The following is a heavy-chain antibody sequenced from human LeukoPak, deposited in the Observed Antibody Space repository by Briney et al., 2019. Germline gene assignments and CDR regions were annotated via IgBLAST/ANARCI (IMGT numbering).Heavy chain of an antibody. Sequence: TGGSLRLSCVASGFTVSSNYMSWVRQAPGKGLEWVSVIYGGGSTYYADSVKGRFTISRDNSKNTLYLQMNSLRAEDTAVYYCARRRDGFQGVYYYYMDVWGKGTTVTVSS. V-gene: IGHV3-53*01. J-gene: IGHJ6*03. CDR1: GFTVSSNY. CDR2: IYGGGST. D-gene: IGHD3-10*01. CDR3: ARRRDGFQGVYYYYMDV.